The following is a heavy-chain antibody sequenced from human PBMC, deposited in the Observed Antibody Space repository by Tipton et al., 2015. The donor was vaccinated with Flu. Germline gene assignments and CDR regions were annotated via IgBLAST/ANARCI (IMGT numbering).Heavy chain of an antibody. V-gene: IGHV4-39*07. CDR1: GGSITSGSYY. J-gene: IGHJ3*02. D-gene: IGHD2-15*01. CDR2: INHSGST. CDR3: ARRKAAKAAFDI. Sequence: TLSLTCTVSGGSITSGSYYWGWIRQPPGKGLEWIGEINHSGSTNYNPSLKSRVTISVDTSKNQFSLKLSSVTAADTAVYYCARRKAAKAAFDIWGQGTMVTVSS.